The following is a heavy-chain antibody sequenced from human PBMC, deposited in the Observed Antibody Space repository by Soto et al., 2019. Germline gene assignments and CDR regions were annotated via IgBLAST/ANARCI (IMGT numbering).Heavy chain of an antibody. D-gene: IGHD3-22*01. CDR3: ARQIYDSSGYYYAY. J-gene: IGHJ4*02. CDR2: IYSLGNT. V-gene: IGHV4-39*01. CDR1: GGSISGSSYY. Sequence: QMQLQESGPGLVKPSETLSLTCTVSGGSISGSSYYWGWISKPPGQGLEWLGTIYSLGNTYYNPSLKSRVTISVDKSKSQLFLKLSSVTAPDTAVYYCARQIYDSSGYYYAYWGQGTLVTVSS.